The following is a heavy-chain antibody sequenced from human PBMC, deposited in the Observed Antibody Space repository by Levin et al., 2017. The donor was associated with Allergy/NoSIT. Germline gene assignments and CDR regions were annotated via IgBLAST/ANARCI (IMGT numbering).Heavy chain of an antibody. D-gene: IGHD5-12*01. CDR3: AIHPEYSGYDIFDY. CDR1: GFTFSSYS. V-gene: IGHV3-48*02. CDR2: ISSSSSTI. J-gene: IGHJ4*02. Sequence: GGSLRLSCAASGFTFSSYSMNWVRQAPGKGLEWVSYISSSSSTIYYADSVKGRFTISRDNAKNSLYLQMNSLRDEDTAVYYCAIHPEYSGYDIFDYWGQGTLVTVSS.